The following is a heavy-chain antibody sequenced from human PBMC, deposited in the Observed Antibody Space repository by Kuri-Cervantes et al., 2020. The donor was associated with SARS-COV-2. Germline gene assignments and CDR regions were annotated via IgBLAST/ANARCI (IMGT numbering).Heavy chain of an antibody. V-gene: IGHV4-30-2*01. D-gene: IGHD3-22*01. J-gene: IGHJ4*02. Sequence: LRLSCAVSGGSISSGGYSWSWIRQPPGKGLEWIGYIYHSGSTYYNPSLKSRVTISVDRSKNQFSLKLSSVTAADTAVYYCATAGYTYYYDSRFDYWGQGTLVTVAS. CDR1: GGSISSGGYS. CDR2: IYHSGST. CDR3: ATAGYTYYYDSRFDY.